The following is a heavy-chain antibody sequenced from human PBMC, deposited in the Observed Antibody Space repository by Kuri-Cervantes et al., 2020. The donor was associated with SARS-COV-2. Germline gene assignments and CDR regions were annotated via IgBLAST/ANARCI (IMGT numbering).Heavy chain of an antibody. V-gene: IGHV3-7*01. Sequence: GGSLRLSCAASEFSFSNYWMTWVRQVPGKGLEWVANIKEDGSQKYYLDSVAGRFTISRDNAKNSLNLQMDSLGAEDTAVYYCARDFPAYCTNGVCYSEYFQHWGQGTLVTVSS. CDR1: EFSFSNYW. D-gene: IGHD2-8*01. CDR2: IKEDGSQK. J-gene: IGHJ1*01. CDR3: ARDFPAYCTNGVCYSEYFQH.